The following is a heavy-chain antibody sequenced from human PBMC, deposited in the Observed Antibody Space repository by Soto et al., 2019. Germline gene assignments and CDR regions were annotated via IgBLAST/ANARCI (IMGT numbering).Heavy chain of an antibody. CDR3: PRKYYDILTGPTDAFDI. D-gene: IGHD3-9*01. J-gene: IGHJ3*02. CDR2: IYPGDSDT. V-gene: IGHV5-51*01. Sequence: GESLKISCKGSGYSFTSYWIGWVRQMPGKGLEWMGIIYPGDSDTRYSPSFQGQVTISADKSISTAYLQWSSLKASDTAMYYFPRKYYDILTGPTDAFDIWGQGTMVTVSS. CDR1: GYSFTSYW.